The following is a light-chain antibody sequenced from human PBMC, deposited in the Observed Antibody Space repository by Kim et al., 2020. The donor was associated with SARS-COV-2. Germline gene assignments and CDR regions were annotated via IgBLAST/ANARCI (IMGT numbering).Light chain of an antibody. V-gene: IGLV3-21*04. CDR3: QVWDSSSGYV. Sequence: SSELTQPPSVSVAPGKTARITCGGNNIGRKSVHWYQQKPGQAPVLAIYYDTDRPSGIPERFSGSNSGNTATLTISRVEAGDEADYYCQVWDSSSGYVFGT. CDR2: YDT. J-gene: IGLJ1*01. CDR1: NIGRKS.